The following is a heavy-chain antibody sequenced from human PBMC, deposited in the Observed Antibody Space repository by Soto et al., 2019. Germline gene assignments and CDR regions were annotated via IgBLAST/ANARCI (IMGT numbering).Heavy chain of an antibody. Sequence: PGESLKISCKGSGYSFTSYWISWVRQMPGKGLEWMGRIDPSDSYTNYSPSFQGHVTISADKSISTAYLQWSSLKASDTAMYYCARRGILTGSFYGMDVWGQGTTVTVSS. CDR1: GYSFTSYW. D-gene: IGHD3-9*01. CDR2: IDPSDSYT. CDR3: ARRGILTGSFYGMDV. J-gene: IGHJ6*02. V-gene: IGHV5-10-1*01.